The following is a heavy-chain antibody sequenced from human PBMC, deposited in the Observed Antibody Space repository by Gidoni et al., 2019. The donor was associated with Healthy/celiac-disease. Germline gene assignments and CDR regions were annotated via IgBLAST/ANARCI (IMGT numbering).Heavy chain of an antibody. D-gene: IGHD3-22*01. Sequence: HATLRESGPALVKPTQTFTLPCTFSGFSLSTSGMCVSWIRQPPETPLAWLALIDWDDDKYYSTSLKTRITISKDTTKNQVVLTMTIMDAVNTATYYGARIVAPYDSSGYYPRFDYWGQGTLVTVSS. V-gene: IGHV2-70*01. CDR3: ARIVAPYDSSGYYPRFDY. CDR1: GFSLSTSGMC. CDR2: IDWDDDK. J-gene: IGHJ4*02.